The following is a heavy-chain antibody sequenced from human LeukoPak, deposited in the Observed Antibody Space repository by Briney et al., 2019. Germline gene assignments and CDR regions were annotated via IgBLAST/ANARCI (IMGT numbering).Heavy chain of an antibody. D-gene: IGHD3-16*01. Sequence: ASVKVSCKASGYTFTSYGISWVRQATGQGLEWMGWMNPNSGTTDYAQKFQGRVTMTRSTSISTAYMELSSLRSEDTAVYYCARGRGGGWFDSWGQGTLVTVSS. J-gene: IGHJ5*01. CDR1: GYTFTSYG. CDR3: ARGRGGGWFDS. V-gene: IGHV1-8*02. CDR2: MNPNSGTT.